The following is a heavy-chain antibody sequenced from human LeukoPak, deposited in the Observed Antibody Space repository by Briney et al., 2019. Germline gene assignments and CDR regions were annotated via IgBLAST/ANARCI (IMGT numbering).Heavy chain of an antibody. J-gene: IGHJ4*02. CDR1: GFTFSSYA. D-gene: IGHD3-16*02. CDR2: ISGSGGST. Sequence: GGSLRLSCAASGFTFSSYAMSWVRQAPGKGLEWVSAISGSGGSTYYADSVKGRFTISRDNSKNTLYLQMNSLRAEDTAVCYCARGRYRLTPLDYWGQGTLVTVSS. V-gene: IGHV3-23*01. CDR3: ARGRYRLTPLDY.